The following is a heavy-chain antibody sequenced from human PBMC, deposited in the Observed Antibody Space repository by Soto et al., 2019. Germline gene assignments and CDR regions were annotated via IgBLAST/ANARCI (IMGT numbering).Heavy chain of an antibody. Sequence: ASVKVSCKASGGTFSSYAISWVRQAPGQGLEWMGGIIPIFGTANYAQKFQGRVTITADESTSTAYMELSSLRSEDTAVYYCATCSGITGTLRAFDIWGQGTMVTVSS. CDR2: IIPIFGTA. CDR1: GGTFSSYA. D-gene: IGHD1-7*01. CDR3: ATCSGITGTLRAFDI. J-gene: IGHJ3*02. V-gene: IGHV1-69*13.